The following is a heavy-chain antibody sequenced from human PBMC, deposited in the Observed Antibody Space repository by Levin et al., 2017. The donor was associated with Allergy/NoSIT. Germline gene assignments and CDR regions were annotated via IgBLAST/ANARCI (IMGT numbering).Heavy chain of an antibody. V-gene: IGHV3-7*04. CDR1: GFTFSTYW. CDR2: IKQVGNEK. D-gene: IGHD6-13*01. Sequence: ETLSLTCAASGFTFSTYWMTWVRQAPGKGLEWVANIKQVGNEKYYVDSVKGRFTISRDNVKNSLYLQMNSLRAEDTAVYYCAREVVAASGKSHFDYWGQGTLVTDSS. J-gene: IGHJ4*02. CDR3: AREVVAASGKSHFDY.